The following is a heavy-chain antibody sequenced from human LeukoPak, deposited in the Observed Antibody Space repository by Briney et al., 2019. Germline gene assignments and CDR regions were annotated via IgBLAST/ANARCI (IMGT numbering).Heavy chain of an antibody. V-gene: IGHV3-21*01. CDR3: ARDLRYYGSGSYSYNDY. J-gene: IGHJ4*02. D-gene: IGHD3-10*01. CDR1: GFALRSYT. CDR2: ISSTSAYI. Sequence: GGSLRLSCAASGFALRSYTVTWVRQAPGKGLEWVSSISSTSAYIYYAESVKGRFSISRDNVDNVVHLQMSSLTNEDTAVYYCARDLRYYGSGSYSYNDYWGQGTLVTVSS.